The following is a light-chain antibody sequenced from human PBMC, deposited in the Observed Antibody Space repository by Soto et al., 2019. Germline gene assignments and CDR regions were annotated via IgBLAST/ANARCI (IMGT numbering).Light chain of an antibody. V-gene: IGLV1-40*01. CDR3: QSFDSSLSGWV. J-gene: IGLJ2*01. Sequence: HSVLAQPPSVSGAPGQRVSISCTGSTSNIGAGYDVQWYRQLPGTAPKLLIFANTNRPSGVPDRISGSKSGTSASLAFTGLQADDEAEYHCQSFDSSLSGWVFGGGTKLTVL. CDR2: ANT. CDR1: TSNIGAGYD.